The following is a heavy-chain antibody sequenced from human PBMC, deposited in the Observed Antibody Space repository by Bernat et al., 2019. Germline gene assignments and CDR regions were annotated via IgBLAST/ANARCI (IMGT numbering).Heavy chain of an antibody. V-gene: IGHV4-39*01. J-gene: IGHJ5*02. D-gene: IGHD3-10*01. CDR3: ARHLRGITMVQGRVADKNWFDP. CDR2: IYYSGST. CDR1: GGSISSSSYY. Sequence: QLQLQESGPGLVKPSETLSLTCTVSGGSISSSSYYWGWIRQPPGKGLEWIGSIYYSGSTYYNPSLKSRVTISVDTSKNQFSLKLSSVTAADTAVYYCARHLRGITMVQGRVADKNWFDPWGQGTLVTVSS.